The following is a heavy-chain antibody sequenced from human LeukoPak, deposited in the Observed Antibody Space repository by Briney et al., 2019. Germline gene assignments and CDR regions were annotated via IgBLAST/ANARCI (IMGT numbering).Heavy chain of an antibody. V-gene: IGHV4-59*01. CDR2: IHYSGST. CDR1: GGSISGYY. J-gene: IGHJ5*02. CDR3: AREGQWLPDWFDP. D-gene: IGHD6-19*01. Sequence: SETLSLTCTVSGGSISGYYWSWIRQPPGQGLEWIGCIHYSGSTNYNPSLKGRVTISLDMSKNQFSLKLNSMTAADTAVYYCAREGQWLPDWFDPWGQGTLVTVSS.